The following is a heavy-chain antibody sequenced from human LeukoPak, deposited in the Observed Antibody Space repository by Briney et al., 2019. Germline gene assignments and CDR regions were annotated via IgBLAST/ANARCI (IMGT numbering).Heavy chain of an antibody. J-gene: IGHJ4*02. D-gene: IGHD5-24*01. CDR2: IWYDGSNK. Sequence: GGSLRLSCAASGFTYSNYGMHWVRQAPGKGLEWVAVIWYDGSNKYYEDFVKGRFTISRDNSKNTLYLQMNSLRAEDTAVYYCAREDGDGLDYWGQGTLVTVSS. CDR1: GFTYSNYG. V-gene: IGHV3-33*01. CDR3: AREDGDGLDY.